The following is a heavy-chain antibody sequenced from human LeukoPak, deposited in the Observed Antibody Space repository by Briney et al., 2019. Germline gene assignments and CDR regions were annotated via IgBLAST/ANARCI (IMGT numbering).Heavy chain of an antibody. D-gene: IGHD6-6*01. J-gene: IGHJ4*02. CDR3: ARGGISSRIDY. CDR2: ISAYNGNT. CDR1: GYTFTSYA. Sequence: ASVKVSCKASGYTFTSYAMNWVRQAPGQGLQWMGWISAYNGNTNYAQNIQGRATMATDTSTNTAYMELRSLRSDDTAVYYCARGGISSRIDYWGQGTLVTVSS. V-gene: IGHV1-18*01.